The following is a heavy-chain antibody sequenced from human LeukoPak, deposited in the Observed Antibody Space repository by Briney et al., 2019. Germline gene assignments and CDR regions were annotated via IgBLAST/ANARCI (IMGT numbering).Heavy chain of an antibody. J-gene: IGHJ4*02. CDR2: IYPGDSDT. D-gene: IGHD6-13*01. CDR3: AVSSSWLSRSGDY. CDR1: GYSFTSYW. V-gene: IGHV5-51*01. Sequence: GEFLKISCKGSGYSFTSYWIGWVRQMPGKGLEWMGIIYPGDSDTRYSPSFQGQVTISADKSISTAYLQWSSLKASDTAMYYCAVSSSWLSRSGDYWGQGTLVTVSS.